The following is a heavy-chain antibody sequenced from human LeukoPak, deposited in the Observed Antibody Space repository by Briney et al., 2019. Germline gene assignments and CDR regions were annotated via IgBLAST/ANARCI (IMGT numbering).Heavy chain of an antibody. J-gene: IGHJ6*03. V-gene: IGHV1-69*13. CDR2: IIPIFGTA. Sequence: GASVKVSCKASGGTFSSYAISWVRQAPGQGLEWMGGIIPIFGTANYAQKFQGRVTITADESTSTAYMELSSLRSEDTAVYYCARVDDYYYYTDVWGKGTTVTISS. CDR3: ARVDDYYYYTDV. CDR1: GGTFSSYA.